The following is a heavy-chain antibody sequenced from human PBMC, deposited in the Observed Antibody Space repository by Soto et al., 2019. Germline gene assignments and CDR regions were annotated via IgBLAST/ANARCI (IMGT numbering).Heavy chain of an antibody. CDR1: GDTFSSYA. CDR2: IIPTFGTV. V-gene: IGHV1-69*01. J-gene: IGHJ4*02. Sequence: QLVQSGPEVKKPGSSVKVSCKSVGDTFSSYAVSWVRQAPGQGLEWMGGIIPTFGTVNYAQKIQGRATITADECARLSYMELSSLKSEDTAGYYCAREAGDYGHPYFDYWGQGTLISVSS. D-gene: IGHD3-10*01. CDR3: AREAGDYGHPYFDY.